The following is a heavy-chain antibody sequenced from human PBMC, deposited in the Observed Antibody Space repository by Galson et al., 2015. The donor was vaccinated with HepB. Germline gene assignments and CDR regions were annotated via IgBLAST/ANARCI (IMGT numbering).Heavy chain of an antibody. CDR1: GFTFSSYA. D-gene: IGHD3-10*01. J-gene: IGHJ4*02. V-gene: IGHV3-64*01. Sequence: SLRLSCAASGFTFSSYAMHWVRQAPGRGLEYVSAISSNGGSTYYANYMKGKFTISIDNSKNTLYLQMSSLRDEDTAVYYCARQYYYGSGWFIDYWGQATLVTVSS. CDR3: ARQYYYGSGWFIDY. CDR2: ISSNGGST.